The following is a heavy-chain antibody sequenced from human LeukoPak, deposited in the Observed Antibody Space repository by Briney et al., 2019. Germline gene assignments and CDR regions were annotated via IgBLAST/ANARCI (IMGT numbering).Heavy chain of an antibody. CDR2: IYYSGST. CDR1: GGSISSGGYY. CDR3: ARGPMATELDY. Sequence: SQTLSLTCTVSGGSISSGGYYWSWLRQHPGKGLEWIGYIYYSGSTYYNPSLKSRFTISVDTSKNQFSLKLSSVTAADTAVYYCARGPMATELDYWGQGTLVTVSS. D-gene: IGHD5-12*01. J-gene: IGHJ4*02. V-gene: IGHV4-31*03.